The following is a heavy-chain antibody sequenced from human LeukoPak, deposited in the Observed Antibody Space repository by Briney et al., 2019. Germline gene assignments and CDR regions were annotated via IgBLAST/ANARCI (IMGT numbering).Heavy chain of an antibody. J-gene: IGHJ2*01. V-gene: IGHV3-23*01. CDR2: VSYAGSST. D-gene: IGHD2-2*01. CDR1: AFTFSNYA. CDR3: AKPVVLEAPTASRYFDL. Sequence: PGGSLRLSCAASAFTFSNYATTWVRQAPGKGLEWVSTVSYAGSSTYYADSVRGRFTISRDNSKNTLFLHMDSLRAEDTAVYYCAKPVVLEAPTASRYFDLWGRGTQVTVSS.